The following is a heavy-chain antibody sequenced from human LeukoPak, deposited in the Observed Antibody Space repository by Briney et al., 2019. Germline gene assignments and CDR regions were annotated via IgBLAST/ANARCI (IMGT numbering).Heavy chain of an antibody. V-gene: IGHV3-64*01. CDR1: GFTFSYSA. Sequence: GGSLRLSCAASGFTFSYSAMHWVRQAPGKGLEYVSVISSNGGSTYYANSVKGRFTISRDNSKNTLYLQMGSLRAEDMAVYYCARRAGAYSHPYDYWGQGTLVTVSS. CDR3: ARRAGAYSHPYDY. J-gene: IGHJ4*02. CDR2: ISSNGGST. D-gene: IGHD4/OR15-4a*01.